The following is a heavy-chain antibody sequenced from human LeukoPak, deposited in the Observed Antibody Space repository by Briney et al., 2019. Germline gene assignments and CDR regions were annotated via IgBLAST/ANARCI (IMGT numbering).Heavy chain of an antibody. V-gene: IGHV1-69*04. CDR3: ARDSSRDGYSPWGFDI. Sequence: ASVKVSCKASGGTFSSYAISWVRQAPGQGLEWMGRIIPVLDIATSAQTFQDRVTITADRSTSTAYMELESLSPEDTAVYYCARDSSRDGYSPWGFDIWGQGTLVTVSS. CDR1: GGTFSSYA. CDR2: IIPVLDIA. J-gene: IGHJ3*02. D-gene: IGHD5-24*01.